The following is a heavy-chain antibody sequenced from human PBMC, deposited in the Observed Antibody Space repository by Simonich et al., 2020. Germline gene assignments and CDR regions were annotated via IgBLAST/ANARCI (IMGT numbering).Heavy chain of an antibody. Sequence: GAEVKKPGASVKVSCKASGYTFTGYYMHWVRQAPGQGLEWMGRINPNSGGTNYAQKFQGRVTITRDTSISTAYMELSRLRSDDTAVYYCARVPGIYYYYGMDVWGQGTTVTVSS. D-gene: IGHD3-10*01. CDR2: INPNSGGT. CDR3: ARVPGIYYYYGMDV. J-gene: IGHJ6*02. CDR1: GYTFTGYY. V-gene: IGHV1-2*06.